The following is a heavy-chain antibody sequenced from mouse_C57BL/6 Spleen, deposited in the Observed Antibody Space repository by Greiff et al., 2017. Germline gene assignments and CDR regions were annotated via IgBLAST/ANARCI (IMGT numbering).Heavy chain of an antibody. J-gene: IGHJ1*03. Sequence: QVQLQQPGTELVKPGASVTLSCKASGYTFTSYWMHWVKQRPGQGLEWIGNINPSNGGTNYNEKFKSKATLTVDKSSSTAYMQLSSLTSEESAVYYCARGNYDWYFDVWGTGTTVTVSS. CDR2: INPSNGGT. CDR3: ARGNYDWYFDV. V-gene: IGHV1-53*01. CDR1: GYTFTSYW. D-gene: IGHD2-1*01.